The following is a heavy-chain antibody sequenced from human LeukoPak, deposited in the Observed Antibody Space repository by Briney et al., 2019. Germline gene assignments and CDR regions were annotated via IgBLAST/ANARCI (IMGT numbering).Heavy chain of an antibody. CDR2: IDYSGTTT. D-gene: IGHD2-2*01. Sequence: PSETLSLTCIVSGDSISSYYWSWLRQSPGKGLEWIGYIDYSGTTTNYNPSLRSRVTISVDRPKNQFSLRLSSVTAADTAVYHCARSYCSSTSCHKGVNWFDPWGQGTLVIVSS. CDR1: GDSISSYY. CDR3: ARSYCSSTSCHKGVNWFDP. J-gene: IGHJ5*02. V-gene: IGHV4-59*01.